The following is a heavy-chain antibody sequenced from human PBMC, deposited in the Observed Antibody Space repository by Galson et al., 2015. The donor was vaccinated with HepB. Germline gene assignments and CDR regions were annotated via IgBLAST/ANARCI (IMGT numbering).Heavy chain of an antibody. Sequence: SVKVSCKASGGTFSSYAISWVRQAPGQGLEWMGGIIPIFGTANCAQKFQDRATITADESTSTAYMELSSLRSEDTAVYYCARGYCSGGSCSKNYYYYYMDVWGKGTTVTVSS. CDR3: ARGYCSGGSCSKNYYYYYMDV. D-gene: IGHD2-15*01. CDR1: GGTFSSYA. V-gene: IGHV1-69*13. CDR2: IIPIFGTA. J-gene: IGHJ6*03.